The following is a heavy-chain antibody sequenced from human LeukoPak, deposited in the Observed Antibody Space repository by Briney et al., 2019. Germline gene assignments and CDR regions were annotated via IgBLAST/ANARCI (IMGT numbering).Heavy chain of an antibody. CDR1: GGSFSGYY. D-gene: IGHD3-9*01. J-gene: IGHJ4*02. V-gene: IGHV4-34*01. CDR2: INHSGST. CDR3: ARFLGWLPYYFDY. Sequence: SETLSLTCAVYGGSFSGYYWSWIRQPPGKGLEWIGEINHSGSTNYNPSLKSRVTISVDTSKNQFSLKLSSVTAADTAVYYCARFLGWLPYYFDYWGQGTLVTVSS.